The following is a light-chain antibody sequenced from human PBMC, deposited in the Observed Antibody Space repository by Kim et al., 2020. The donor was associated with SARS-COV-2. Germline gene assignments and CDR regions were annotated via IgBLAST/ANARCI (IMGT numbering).Light chain of an antibody. CDR2: GAS. CDR1: QSVSNSY. J-gene: IGKJ2*01. CDR3: QQYGDSPYT. Sequence: EIVLTQSPGILSLSPGERATLSCRASQSVSNSYVAWYKQRPGQAPRLLIYGASNRATGIPDRFSGGGSGTDFTLTISRLEPEDFAVYHCQQYGDSPYTFGQGTKL. V-gene: IGKV3-20*01.